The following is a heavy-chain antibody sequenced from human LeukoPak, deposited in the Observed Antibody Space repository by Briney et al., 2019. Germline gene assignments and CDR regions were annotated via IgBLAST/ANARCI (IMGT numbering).Heavy chain of an antibody. D-gene: IGHD4-11*01. V-gene: IGHV4-39*07. CDR2: IYYSGST. CDR1: GGSVSSSSYY. Sequence: SETLSLTCTVSGGSVSSSSYYWGWIRQPPGKGLEWIGSIYYSGSTYYNPSLKSRVTISVDTSKNQFSLKLSSVTAADTAIYYCARVGGMTTVNNAAFGIWGQGTMVTVSS. J-gene: IGHJ3*02. CDR3: ARVGGMTTVNNAAFGI.